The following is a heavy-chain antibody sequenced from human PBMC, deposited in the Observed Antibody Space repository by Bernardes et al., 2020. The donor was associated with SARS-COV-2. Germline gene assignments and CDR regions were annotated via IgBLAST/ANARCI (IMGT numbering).Heavy chain of an antibody. CDR3: ARKIVELSPVGFDL. V-gene: IGHV4-39*01. D-gene: IGHD1-26*01. Sequence: SETLSLTCTVSGGSISSSTYYWAWIRQPPGKGLEWLGTIYYNGNTYYIPSLKSRVTMSVDTSKNQFSLRLSSVTAADTAVYFCARKIVELSPVGFDLWGRGSLVTVTS. J-gene: IGHJ2*01. CDR1: GGSISSSTYY. CDR2: IYYNGNT.